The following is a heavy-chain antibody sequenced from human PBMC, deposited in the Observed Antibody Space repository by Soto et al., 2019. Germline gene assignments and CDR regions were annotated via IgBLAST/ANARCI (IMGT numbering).Heavy chain of an antibody. CDR2: IYYSGST. V-gene: IGHV4-39*01. J-gene: IGHJ5*02. CDR3: ARLRYCSGGSCYRYNWFDR. CDR1: GGSISISSYY. Sequence: SDTLSLTCTVSGGSISISSYYWGWIRQPPGKGLEWIGSIYYSGSTYYNPSLKSRVTISVDTSKNQFSLKLSSVTAADTAVYYCARLRYCSGGSCYRYNWFDRWGQGTLVTVSS. D-gene: IGHD2-15*01.